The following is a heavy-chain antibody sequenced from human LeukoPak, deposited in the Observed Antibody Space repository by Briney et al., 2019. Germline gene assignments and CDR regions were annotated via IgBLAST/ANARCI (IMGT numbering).Heavy chain of an antibody. CDR2: IYDGGSA. J-gene: IGHJ4*02. CDR3: ARDSGRDGVDC. Sequence: GGSLRLSCAASGFTVTDFYISWVRQAPGKGLEWVSVIYDGGSAYYADFVKGRFTISRDNSKNAVHLQMNSLRAEDTAMYYCARDSGRDGVDCWGQGTLVTVSS. CDR1: GFTVTDFY. V-gene: IGHV3-66*01. D-gene: IGHD2-21*02.